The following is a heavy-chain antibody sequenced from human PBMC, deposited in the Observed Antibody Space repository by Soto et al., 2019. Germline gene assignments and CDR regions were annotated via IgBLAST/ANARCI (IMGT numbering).Heavy chain of an antibody. CDR2: INPNSGGT. CDR1: GYTFTGYY. CDR3: ARDSGQYCTNGVCLNRGPYYDCGMDV. Sequence: GASVKVSCKASGYTFTGYYMHWVRQAPGQGLEWMGWINPNSGGTNYAQKFQGWVTMTRDTSISTAYMELSRLRSDDTAVYYCARDSGQYCTNGVCLNRGPYYDCGMDVWGQGTTVTVSS. V-gene: IGHV1-2*04. D-gene: IGHD2-8*01. J-gene: IGHJ6*02.